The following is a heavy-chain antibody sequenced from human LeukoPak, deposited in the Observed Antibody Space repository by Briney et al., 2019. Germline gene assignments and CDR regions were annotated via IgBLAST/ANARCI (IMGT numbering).Heavy chain of an antibody. CDR1: GGSISSYY. Sequence: SETLSLTCTVSGGSISSYYWSWIRQPPGKGLESIGYIYYSGSTNYNPSLKSRVTISVDTSKNQFSLKLSSVTAADTAVYYCARQALNWFDPWGQGTLVTVSS. J-gene: IGHJ5*02. CDR3: ARQALNWFDP. V-gene: IGHV4-59*08. CDR2: IYYSGST.